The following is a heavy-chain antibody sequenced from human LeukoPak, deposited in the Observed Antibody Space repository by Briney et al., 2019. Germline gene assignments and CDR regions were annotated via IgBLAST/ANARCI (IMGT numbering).Heavy chain of an antibody. CDR2: IWYDGSNK. Sequence: GGSLRLSCAASGFTFNTYGMHCARQAPGKGLEWVAVIWYDGSNKYFADSVQGRFTISRDNSKTSLYLQMNSLRAEDTAMYYCARALYSYGALDYWGHGTRVSVPS. CDR3: ARALYSYGALDY. D-gene: IGHD5-18*01. J-gene: IGHJ4*01. V-gene: IGHV3-33*01. CDR1: GFTFNTYG.